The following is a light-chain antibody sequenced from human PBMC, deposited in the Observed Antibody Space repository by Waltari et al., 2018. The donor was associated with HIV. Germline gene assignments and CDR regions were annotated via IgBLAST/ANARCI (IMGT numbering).Light chain of an antibody. J-gene: IGLJ1*01. CDR2: EVT. CDR1: NSDIGKYNL. V-gene: IGLV2-23*02. CDR3: CSYTGSSTRRPYV. Sequence: QSALTQPASVSGSPGQSITISCTGTNSDIGKYNLVSWYQQHPGKVPKVLIFEVTTRPSGVSNRFSGSKSGNTASLTISGLQAEDEADYYCCSYTGSSTRRPYVFGTGTKVTVL.